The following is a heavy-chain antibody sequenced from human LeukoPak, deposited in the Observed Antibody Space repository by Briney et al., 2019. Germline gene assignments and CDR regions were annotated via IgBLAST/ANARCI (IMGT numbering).Heavy chain of an antibody. D-gene: IGHD2-15*01. CDR2: ICYSGST. Sequence: SQTLSLTCTVSGGSISSGGYYWSWIRQHPGKGLEWIGYICYSGSTYYNPSLKSRVTISVDTSKNQFSLKLSSVTAADTAVYYCARVGCSGGSCLDYWGQGTLVTVSS. V-gene: IGHV4-31*03. CDR1: GGSISSGGYY. J-gene: IGHJ4*02. CDR3: ARVGCSGGSCLDY.